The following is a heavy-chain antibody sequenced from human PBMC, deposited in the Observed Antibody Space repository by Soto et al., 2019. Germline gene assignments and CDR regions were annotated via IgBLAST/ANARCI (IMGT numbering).Heavy chain of an antibody. V-gene: IGHV4-4*07. CDR1: GGSMSSYY. Sequence: SETLSLTCTVSGGSMSSYYWTWIRQPAGKGLEWIGRVYSSGGTHYNPSLKSRVTISLDTSRNQFSLRLLSVTDADTAVYFCARGQRFSDWFDPWGQGTLVTVSS. CDR2: VYSSGGT. J-gene: IGHJ5*02. CDR3: ARGQRFSDWFDP. D-gene: IGHD3-3*01.